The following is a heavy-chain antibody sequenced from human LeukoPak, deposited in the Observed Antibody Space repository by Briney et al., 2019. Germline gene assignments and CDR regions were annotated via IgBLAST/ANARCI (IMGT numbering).Heavy chain of an antibody. J-gene: IGHJ5*02. CDR2: MNPNSGNT. D-gene: IGHD2-8*01. V-gene: IGHV1-8*01. CDR3: ARGRGIVLMVYAPFDP. CDR1: GYTFTSYD. Sequence: ASVKVSCKASGYTFTSYDINWVRQATGQGLEWMGWMNPNSGNTGYAQKFQGRVTMTRNTSISTAYMELSSLRSEDTAVYYCARGRGIVLMVYAPFDPWGQGTLVTVSS.